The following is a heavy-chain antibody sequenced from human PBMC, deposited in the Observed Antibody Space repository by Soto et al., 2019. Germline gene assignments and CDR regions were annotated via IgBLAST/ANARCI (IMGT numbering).Heavy chain of an antibody. D-gene: IGHD3-16*02. CDR3: ARDVRVVGPDLDY. CDR2: IQYDGSKT. CDR1: GFTFSSYG. V-gene: IGHV3-33*01. Sequence: QVQLVESGGGVVQPGRSLRLSCAASGFTFSSYGMPWVRQAPGKGLEWVAAIQYDGSKTYYVDSVKGRFTIAKDTSKNTLNLQMNSLRVEDTAMYYCARDVRVVGPDLDYWGQGTLVTVSS. J-gene: IGHJ4*02.